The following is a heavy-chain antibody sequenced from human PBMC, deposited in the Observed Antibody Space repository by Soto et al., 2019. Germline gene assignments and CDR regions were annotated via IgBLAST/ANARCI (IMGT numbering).Heavy chain of an antibody. CDR1: GGSISSYY. V-gene: IGHV4-59*12. CDR2: IYYSGTTT. J-gene: IGHJ6*02. CDR3: VRDPSYYVMDV. Sequence: PSETLSLTCTVSGGSISSYYWTWIRQPPGKGLEWMGYIYYSGTTTNYNPSLKSRVTLSVDTSKNQFSLKLSSVTAADTAVYYCVRDPSYYVMDVWGQGTTVTVSS.